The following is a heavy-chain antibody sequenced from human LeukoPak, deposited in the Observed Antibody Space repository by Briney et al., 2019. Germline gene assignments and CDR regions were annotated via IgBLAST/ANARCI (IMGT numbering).Heavy chain of an antibody. CDR2: INWNGGST. CDR1: GFTFDDYG. CDR3: ARAGEVGATSEDYFDY. V-gene: IGHV3-20*04. Sequence: GGSLRLSCAASGFTFDDYGMSWVRQAPGKGLEWVSGINWNGGSTGYADSVKGRFTISRDNAKNSLYLQMNSLRAEDTAVYYCARAGEVGATSEDYFDYWGQGTLVTVSS. D-gene: IGHD1-26*01. J-gene: IGHJ4*02.